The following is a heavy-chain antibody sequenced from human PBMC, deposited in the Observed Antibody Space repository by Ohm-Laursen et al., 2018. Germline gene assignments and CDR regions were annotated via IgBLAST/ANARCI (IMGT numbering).Heavy chain of an antibody. Sequence: SLRLSCAASGFTFSDYYMSWIRQAPGKGLEWVSYISSSGSTIYYSDSVRGRFTISRDNAKNSLYLQMNSLRAEDTAVYYCARAGVAAAGKLGYWGQGTLVTVSS. V-gene: IGHV3-11*01. CDR3: ARAGVAAAGKLGY. CDR1: GFTFSDYY. D-gene: IGHD6-13*01. J-gene: IGHJ4*02. CDR2: ISSSGSTI.